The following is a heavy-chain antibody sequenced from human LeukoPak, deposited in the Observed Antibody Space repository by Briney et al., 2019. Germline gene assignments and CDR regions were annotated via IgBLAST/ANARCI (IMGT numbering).Heavy chain of an antibody. CDR2: ISYDGSNK. J-gene: IGHJ5*02. CDR1: GFTFSSYG. D-gene: IGHD6-13*01. Sequence: PGRSLRLYCAASGFTFSSYGMHWVRQAPGKGLEWVAVISYDGSNKYYADSVKGRFTISRDNSRNTLYLQMNSLRAEDTAVYYCAKGGQQLASGWFDPWGQGTLVTVSS. CDR3: AKGGQQLASGWFDP. V-gene: IGHV3-30*18.